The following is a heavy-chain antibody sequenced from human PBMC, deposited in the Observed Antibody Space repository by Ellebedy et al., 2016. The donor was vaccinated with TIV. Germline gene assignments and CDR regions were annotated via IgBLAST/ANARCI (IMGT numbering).Heavy chain of an antibody. J-gene: IGHJ6*02. CDR3: ATLGPYGYNSGRNYYYWGMDV. CDR1: GFSFSAYN. V-gene: IGHV3-48*02. D-gene: IGHD5-18*01. Sequence: GESLKISCAASGFSFSAYNMNWVRQAPGKGLEWISHISSSSTTIYYADSVKGRFTISRDNVKNSLYLQMNSLRDEDTAVYYCATLGPYGYNSGRNYYYWGMDVWGQGTTVIVSS. CDR2: ISSSSTTI.